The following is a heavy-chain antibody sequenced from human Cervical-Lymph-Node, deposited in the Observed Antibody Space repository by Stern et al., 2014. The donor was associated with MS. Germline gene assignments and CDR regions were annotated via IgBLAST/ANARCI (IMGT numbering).Heavy chain of an antibody. CDR3: ARDTTESIVATISYYYYGMDV. V-gene: IGHV3-30*04. CDR1: GFTFSSYA. D-gene: IGHD5-12*01. J-gene: IGHJ6*02. CDR2: ISYDGSNK. Sequence: VQLVESGGGVVQPGRSLRLSCAASGFTFSSYAMHWVRQAPGKGLEWVAVISYDGSNKYYADSVKGRFTISRDNSKNTLYLQMNSLRAEDTAVYYCARDTTESIVATISYYYYGMDVWGQGTTVTVSS.